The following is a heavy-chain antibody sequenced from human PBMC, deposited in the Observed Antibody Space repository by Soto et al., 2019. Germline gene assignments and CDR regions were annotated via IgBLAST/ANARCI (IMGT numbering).Heavy chain of an antibody. Sequence: QVQLVESGGGVVQSGRSLRLSCVASGFTFSSYAMHWVRQAPGKGLEWVAVISYDGNNKYYADSVKGRFTISRDYSKKTGCLHVDGLVTEETAVYCCARGCSLGGFQLDYWGQGTLVTVSS. CDR1: GFTFSSYA. D-gene: IGHD3-16*01. CDR3: ARGCSLGGFQLDY. V-gene: IGHV3-30-3*01. CDR2: ISYDGNNK. J-gene: IGHJ4*02.